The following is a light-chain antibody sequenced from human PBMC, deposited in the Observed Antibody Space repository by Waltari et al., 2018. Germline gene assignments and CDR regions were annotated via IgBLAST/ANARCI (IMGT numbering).Light chain of an antibody. V-gene: IGLV6-57*01. CDR3: QSYDTNIRV. CDR2: EDN. Sequence: YQQRPGRSPSMIFYEDNKRPSGVPGRFAGSSDSSSNAASLTISGLKTEDEADYYCQSYDTNIRVFGGGTKLTVL. J-gene: IGLJ3*02.